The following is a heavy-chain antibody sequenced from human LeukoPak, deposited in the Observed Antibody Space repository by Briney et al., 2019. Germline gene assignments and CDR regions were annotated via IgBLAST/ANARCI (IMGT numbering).Heavy chain of an antibody. CDR3: ANGGYCSSTSCYPKWFDP. D-gene: IGHD2-2*01. Sequence: SETLSLTCTVSGGSISSYYWSWIRQPPGKGLGWIGYIYYSGSTNYNPSLKSRVTISVDTSKNQFSLKLRSVTAADTAVYYCANGGYCSSTSCYPKWFDPWGQGTLVTVSS. CDR2: IYYSGST. V-gene: IGHV4-59*01. J-gene: IGHJ5*02. CDR1: GGSISSYY.